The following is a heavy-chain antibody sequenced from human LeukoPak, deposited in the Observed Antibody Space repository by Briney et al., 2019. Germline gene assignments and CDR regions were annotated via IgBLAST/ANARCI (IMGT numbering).Heavy chain of an antibody. CDR3: ARGGYYYDSSGLIQH. V-gene: IGHV4-59*01. Sequence: SETLSLTCTVSCGSISSYYWSWIRQPPRKGLEWIGYIYYSGSTNYNPSLKSRVTISVDTSKNQFSLKLSSVTAADTAVYYCARGGYYYDSSGLIQHWGQGTLVTVSS. CDR2: IYYSGST. D-gene: IGHD3-22*01. J-gene: IGHJ1*01. CDR1: CGSISSYY.